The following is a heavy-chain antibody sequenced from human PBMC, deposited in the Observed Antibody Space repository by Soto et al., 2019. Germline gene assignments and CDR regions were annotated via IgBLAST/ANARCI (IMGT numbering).Heavy chain of an antibody. V-gene: IGHV1-18*01. Sequence: VQLVQSGVEVKKPGASVEVSCKASGYTFTSHGSSWVRQAPGQGLEWMGWIKTYNGNTNYAQKVQGRVTMTTETSTSTAYMELRSLRSDDTAVYYCARDLLYSTRSTVRFDIWGQGTMLTVSS. CDR3: ARDLLYSTRSTVRFDI. D-gene: IGHD6-13*01. J-gene: IGHJ3*02. CDR2: IKTYNGNT. CDR1: GYTFTSHG.